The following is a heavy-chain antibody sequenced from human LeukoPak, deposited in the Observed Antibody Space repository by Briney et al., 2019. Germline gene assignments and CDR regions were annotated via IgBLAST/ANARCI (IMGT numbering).Heavy chain of an antibody. Sequence: SETLSFTCTVSGGSIISNYWSWIRQSAGTGLEWIGSIYGSGITDYNPSLKSRVTMSLATSRKQFSLRLTSVTAADTAVYYCARLKFYDSTGYSPGYYMDVWGKGTTVSVFS. CDR3: ARLKFYDSTGYSPGYYMDV. CDR1: GGSIISNY. CDR2: IYGSGIT. J-gene: IGHJ6*03. D-gene: IGHD3-22*01. V-gene: IGHV4-4*07.